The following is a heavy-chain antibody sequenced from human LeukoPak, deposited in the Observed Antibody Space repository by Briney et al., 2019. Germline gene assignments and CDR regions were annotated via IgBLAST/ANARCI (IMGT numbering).Heavy chain of an antibody. CDR2: IYHSGST. V-gene: IGHV4-38-2*02. CDR3: ARDLNYYDSSGYYY. Sequence: SETLSLTCTVSGYSISSGYYWGWIRQPPGKGLEWIGSIYHSGSTYYNPSLKSRVTMSVDTSKNQFSLKLSSVTAADTAVYYCARDLNYYDSSGYYYWGQGTLVTVSS. CDR1: GYSISSGYY. J-gene: IGHJ4*02. D-gene: IGHD3-22*01.